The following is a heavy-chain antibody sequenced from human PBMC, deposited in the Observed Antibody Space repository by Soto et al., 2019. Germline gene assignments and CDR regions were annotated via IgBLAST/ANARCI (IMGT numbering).Heavy chain of an antibody. CDR1: GYTFTSYG. D-gene: IGHD3-10*01. J-gene: IGHJ3*02. CDR3: ASGSGSYSWGGDAFDI. V-gene: IGHV1-18*01. CDR2: ISAYNGNT. Sequence: QVQLVQSGAEVKKPGASVKVSCKASGYTFTSYGISWVRQAPGQGLEWMGWISAYNGNTNYAQKLQGRVTMTTDTSTSTAYMDVRSLRSDDTAVYYCASGSGSYSWGGDAFDIWGQGTMVTVSS.